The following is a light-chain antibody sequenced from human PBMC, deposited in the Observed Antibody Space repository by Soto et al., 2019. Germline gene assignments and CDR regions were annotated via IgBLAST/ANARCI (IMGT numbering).Light chain of an antibody. V-gene: IGLV2-14*03. CDR2: DVT. CDR3: SSHTSSGTRV. Sequence: QSALTQPASVSGSPGQSITISCTGTSSDVGAYNYVSWYQQHPGKAPKLIIYDVTNRPSGVSNRFSGSKSGNTASLTISGLQADDETDYYCSSHTSSGTRVFGTGTKVTVL. CDR1: SSDVGAYNY. J-gene: IGLJ1*01.